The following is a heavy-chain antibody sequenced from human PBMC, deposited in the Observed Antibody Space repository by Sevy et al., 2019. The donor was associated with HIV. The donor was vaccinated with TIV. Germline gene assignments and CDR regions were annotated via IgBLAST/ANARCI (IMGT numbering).Heavy chain of an antibody. CDR2: VYYVGNS. Sequence: SETLSLTCTVSGGSITSSGHYWGWIRQSPGKGLEWIGAVYYVGNSYANPSLTSRVTISPDTSKNLFSLSLTSLTAADTAIYDCARVAGGENYDYGIDVWGLGTSVTVSS. J-gene: IGHJ6*02. D-gene: IGHD2-21*01. CDR3: ARVAGGENYDYGIDV. CDR1: GGSITSSGHY. V-gene: IGHV4-39*01.